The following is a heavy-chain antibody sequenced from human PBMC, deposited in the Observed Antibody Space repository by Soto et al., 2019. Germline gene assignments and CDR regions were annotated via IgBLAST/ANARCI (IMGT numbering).Heavy chain of an antibody. CDR2: IIPIFGTA. J-gene: IGHJ6*02. Sequence: SVKVSWKTSGGTISRYAGSWVRQAPGQGLEWMGGIIPIFGTANYAQKFQGRVTITADESTSTAYMELSSLRSEDTAVYYCARDPRYGSGRTDYYYYGMDVWGQGTTVTVSS. V-gene: IGHV1-69*13. D-gene: IGHD3-10*01. CDR1: GGTISRYA. CDR3: ARDPRYGSGRTDYYYYGMDV.